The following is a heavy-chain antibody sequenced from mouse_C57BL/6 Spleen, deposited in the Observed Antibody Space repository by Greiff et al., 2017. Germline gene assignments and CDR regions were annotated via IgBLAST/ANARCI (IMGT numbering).Heavy chain of an antibody. CDR3: ATNYGSSYGYYAMDY. CDR2: IWSGGST. J-gene: IGHJ4*01. Sequence: QVQLKESGPGLVQPSQSLSITCTVSGFSLTSYGVHWVRQSPGKGLEWLGVIWSGGSTDYNAAFISRLSISKDNSKSQVFFKMNSLQADDTAIYYCATNYGSSYGYYAMDYWGQGTSVTVSS. V-gene: IGHV2-2*01. D-gene: IGHD1-1*01. CDR1: GFSLTSYG.